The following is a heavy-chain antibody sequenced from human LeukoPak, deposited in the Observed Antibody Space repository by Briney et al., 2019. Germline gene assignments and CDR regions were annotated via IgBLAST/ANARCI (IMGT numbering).Heavy chain of an antibody. V-gene: IGHV3-33*01. CDR1: GFTFSTYG. Sequence: GGSLRLSCAASGFTFSTYGMHWVRQAPGKGLEWVAVIWYDGSNKYHADSVQGRFTISRDNSKNTLYLQMNSLRAEDTAVYYCARALSSGYYFYGMDVWGQGTTVTVSS. J-gene: IGHJ6*02. CDR2: IWYDGSNK. D-gene: IGHD3-10*02. CDR3: ARALSSGYYFYGMDV.